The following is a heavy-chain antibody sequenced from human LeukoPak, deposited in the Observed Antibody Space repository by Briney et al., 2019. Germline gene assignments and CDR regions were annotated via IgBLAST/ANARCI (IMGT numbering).Heavy chain of an antibody. D-gene: IGHD3-22*01. Sequence: PGGSLRLSCAASGFTFSSYSMNWVRRAPGKGLEWVSYISSSSSTIYYADSVKGRFTISRDNAKNSLYLQMNSLRAEDTAVYYCARMPAYYYDSSGYYSNGRGQGTLVTVSS. CDR3: ARMPAYYYDSSGYYSNG. CDR1: GFTFSSYS. CDR2: ISSSSSTI. J-gene: IGHJ4*02. V-gene: IGHV3-48*01.